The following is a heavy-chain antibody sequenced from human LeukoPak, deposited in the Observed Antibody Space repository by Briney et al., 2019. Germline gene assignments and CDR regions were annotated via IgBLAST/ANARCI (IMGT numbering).Heavy chain of an antibody. J-gene: IGHJ4*02. CDR3: ARDPHYYGSGSYFDY. CDR1: GFTFSSYR. Sequence: GGSLRLSCAASGFTFSSYRMNWVRQAPGKGLEWVSYISSSSSTIYYADSVKGRFTISRDNAKNSLYLQMNSLRAEDTAVYYCARDPHYYGSGSYFDYWGQGTLVTVSS. V-gene: IGHV3-48*01. CDR2: ISSSSSTI. D-gene: IGHD3-10*01.